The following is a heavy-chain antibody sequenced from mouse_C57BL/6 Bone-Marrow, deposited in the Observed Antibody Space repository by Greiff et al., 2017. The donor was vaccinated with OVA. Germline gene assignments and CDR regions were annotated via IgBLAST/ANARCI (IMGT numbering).Heavy chain of an antibody. Sequence: EVQGVESGGDLVKPGGSLKLSCAASGFTFSSYGMSWVRQTPDKRLEWVATISSGGSYTYYPDSVKGRFTISRDNAKNTLYLQMSSLKSEDTAMYYCARLESWFAYWGQGTLVTVSA. J-gene: IGHJ3*01. CDR1: GFTFSSYG. CDR3: ARLESWFAY. CDR2: ISSGGSYT. V-gene: IGHV5-6*01.